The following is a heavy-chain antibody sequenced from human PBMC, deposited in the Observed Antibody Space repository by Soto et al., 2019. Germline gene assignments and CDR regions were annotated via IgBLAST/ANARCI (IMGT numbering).Heavy chain of an antibody. CDR1: GFTFSSYG. V-gene: IGHV3-33*01. D-gene: IGHD3-22*01. J-gene: IGHJ4*02. CDR2: IWYDGSNK. CDR3: ARDRPYYYDSSGYYYGYFDY. Sequence: GGSLRLSCAASGFTFSSYGMHWVRQAPGKGLERVAVIWYDGSNKYYADSVKGRFTISRDNSKNTLYLQMNSLRAEDTAVYYCARDRPYYYDSSGYYYGYFDYWGQGTLVTVSS.